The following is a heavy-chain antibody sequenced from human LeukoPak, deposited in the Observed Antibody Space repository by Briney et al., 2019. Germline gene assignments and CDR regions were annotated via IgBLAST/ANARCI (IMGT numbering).Heavy chain of an antibody. J-gene: IGHJ6*02. D-gene: IGHD2-2*01. CDR3: AKDTADYGMDV. CDR2: ISGDGGST. Sequence: GGSLRLSCAASGITFTNAWMSWVRQAPGKGLEWVSLISGDGGSTYYADSVKGRFTISRDNSKNSLYLQMNSLRTEDTALYYCAKDTADYGMDVWGQGTTVTVSS. CDR1: GITFTNAW. V-gene: IGHV3-43*02.